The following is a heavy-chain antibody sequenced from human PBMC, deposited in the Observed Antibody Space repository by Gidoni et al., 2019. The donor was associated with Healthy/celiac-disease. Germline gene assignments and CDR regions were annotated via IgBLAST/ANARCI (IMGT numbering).Heavy chain of an antibody. CDR1: GFTFSSYA. J-gene: IGHJ5*02. Sequence: EVQLLESGGGLVQPGGSLRLSCAASGFTFSSYAMSWVLQALGKGLEWVSAISGSGGSTYYAESVKGRFTISRYNSKNTLYLQMNSLRAEDTAVYYCAKSLADGITMIMVGFDPWGQGTLVTVSS. CDR2: ISGSGGST. D-gene: IGHD3-22*01. CDR3: AKSLADGITMIMVGFDP. V-gene: IGHV3-23*01.